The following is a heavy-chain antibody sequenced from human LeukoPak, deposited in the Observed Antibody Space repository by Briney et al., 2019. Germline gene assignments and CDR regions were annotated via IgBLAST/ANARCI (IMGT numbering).Heavy chain of an antibody. CDR1: GFTFSSYW. V-gene: IGHV3-7*01. Sequence: GGSLRLSCAASGFTFSSYWMSWVRQAPGKGLEWVANIKQDGSETYYVDSVRGRFTISRDNAKNSLYLQMNSLRAEDTAVYYCASTMVRGVPWGQGTLVTVSS. J-gene: IGHJ5*02. D-gene: IGHD3-10*01. CDR3: ASTMVRGVP. CDR2: IKQDGSET.